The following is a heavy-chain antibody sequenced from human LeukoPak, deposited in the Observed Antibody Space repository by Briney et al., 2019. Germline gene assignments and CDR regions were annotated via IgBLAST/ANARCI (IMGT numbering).Heavy chain of an antibody. CDR3: ARESVAAAGISDVYY. CDR1: GYTFSSYG. CDR2: ISVINNANT. V-gene: IGHV1-18*01. Sequence: EASVKVSCKASGYTFSSYGINWVRQAPGQGLEWMGWISVINNANTRYAQNFQGRLTMTIDTSTSTAYMELRSLRSDDTAVYYCARESVAAAGISDVYYWGQGTLVTVSS. D-gene: IGHD6-13*01. J-gene: IGHJ4*02.